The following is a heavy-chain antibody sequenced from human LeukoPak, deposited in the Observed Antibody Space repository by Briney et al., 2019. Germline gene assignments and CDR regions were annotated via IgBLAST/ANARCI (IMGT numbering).Heavy chain of an antibody. CDR2: IYYSGST. CDR3: ARHAPVAGTRGWFDP. J-gene: IGHJ5*02. CDR1: GGSISSYY. Sequence: SETLSLTCTVSGGSISSYYWSWIRQPPGKGPEWIGYIYYSGSTNYNPSLKSRVTISVDTSKNQFSLKLSSVTAADTAVYYCARHAPVAGTRGWFDPWGQGTLVTVSS. D-gene: IGHD6-19*01. V-gene: IGHV4-59*08.